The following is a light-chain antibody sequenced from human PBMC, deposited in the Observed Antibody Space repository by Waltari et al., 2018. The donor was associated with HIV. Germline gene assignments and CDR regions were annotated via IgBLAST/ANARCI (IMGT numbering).Light chain of an antibody. J-gene: IGKJ2*01. CDR1: QSVSSN. Sequence: EIVMTQSPATLSVSPGDRATLSCSASQSVSSNLAWYQQTPVQAPRLLIYGASTRATGIPARFSGSGSGTEFTLTISSLQSEDFAVYYCQQYNNWPPSYTFGQGTKLEIK. CDR3: QQYNNWPPSYT. V-gene: IGKV3-15*01. CDR2: GAS.